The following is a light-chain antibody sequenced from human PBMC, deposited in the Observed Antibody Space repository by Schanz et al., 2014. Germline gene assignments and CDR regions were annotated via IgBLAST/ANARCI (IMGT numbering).Light chain of an antibody. CDR3: QHYSLSPL. Sequence: EIVLTQSPGTLSLSPGERATLSCRASQSVSSNLAWYQQKPGQAPNVLIYGASRRATGIPDRFSGSGSGTDFTLTISRLEPEDFAVYYCQHYSLSPLFGQGTKVDI. V-gene: IGKV3-20*01. CDR2: GAS. J-gene: IGKJ1*01. CDR1: QSVSSN.